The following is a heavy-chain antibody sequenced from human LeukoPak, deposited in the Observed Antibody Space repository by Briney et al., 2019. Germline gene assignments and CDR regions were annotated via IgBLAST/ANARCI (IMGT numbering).Heavy chain of an antibody. D-gene: IGHD3-22*01. CDR1: GFTFSGYS. Sequence: PGGSLRLSCTASGFTFSGYSMNWIRQAPGKGLEWVSGINWNGGSTGYADSVKGRFTISRDNAKNSLYLQMNSLRAEDTALYYCARGGYYDSSGYPPPDYWGQGTLVTVSS. V-gene: IGHV3-20*04. J-gene: IGHJ4*02. CDR3: ARGGYYDSSGYPPPDY. CDR2: INWNGGST.